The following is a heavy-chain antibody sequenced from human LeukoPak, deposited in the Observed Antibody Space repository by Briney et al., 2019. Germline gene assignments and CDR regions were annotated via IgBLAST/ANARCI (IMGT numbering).Heavy chain of an antibody. V-gene: IGHV3-21*01. J-gene: IGHJ4*02. CDR3: ARDPRDYYDSSGYSRFDY. Sequence: PGGSLRFSCAASGFTFSSYSMNWVRQAPGKGLEWVSSISSTSSYKYYADSLKGRFTISRDNAKNSLYLQMNSLRAEDTAVYYCARDPRDYYDSSGYSRFDYWGQGTLVTVSS. D-gene: IGHD3-22*01. CDR1: GFTFSSYS. CDR2: ISSTSSYK.